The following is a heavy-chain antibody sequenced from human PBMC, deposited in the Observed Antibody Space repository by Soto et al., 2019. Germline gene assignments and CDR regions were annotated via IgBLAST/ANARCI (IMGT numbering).Heavy chain of an antibody. V-gene: IGHV2-5*02. CDR2: IYWDDDK. J-gene: IGHJ4*02. D-gene: IGHD3-3*01. CDR3: ARNYDFWSGLDS. Sequence: QITLKESGPTLVKPTQTLTLTCTFSGFSLSTSGVGVGWIRQPPGKALEWLALIYWDDDKRYSPSLKSRLTITKDTSKNQVVLTMTNMDPVDTATYYCARNYDFWSGLDSWGQGTLVTVSS. CDR1: GFSLSTSGVG.